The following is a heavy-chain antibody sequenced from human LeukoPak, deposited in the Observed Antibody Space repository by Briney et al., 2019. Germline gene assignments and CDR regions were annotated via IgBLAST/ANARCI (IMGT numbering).Heavy chain of an antibody. CDR1: GYTFINFA. J-gene: IGHJ4*02. V-gene: IGHV7-4-1*02. Sequence: ASVKVSCKASGYTFINFAMNWVRQAPGQGLEWMGWIDTNTGIPTYAQGFTGRFVFSLDTSVSTVYLQITSLQAEDAAVYYCARHPGSQRVNRLARRGDYWGQGTLVTVSS. CDR3: ARHPGSQRVNRLARRGDY. CDR2: IDTNTGIP. D-gene: IGHD1-14*01.